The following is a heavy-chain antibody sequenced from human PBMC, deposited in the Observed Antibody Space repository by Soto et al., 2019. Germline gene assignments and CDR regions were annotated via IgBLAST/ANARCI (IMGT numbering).Heavy chain of an antibody. CDR3: ARGRYGDY. CDR2: ISAHNGNT. Sequence: QVHLVQSGAEVKKPGASVKVSCKCSGYTFTSYGITWVRQAPGQGLEWMGWISAHNGNTDYAKKLQGRVTVTRDTATGTAYMELRSLRSDDTAAYYCARGRYGDYWGQGALVTVSS. CDR1: GYTFTSYG. V-gene: IGHV1-18*01. D-gene: IGHD1-1*01. J-gene: IGHJ4*02.